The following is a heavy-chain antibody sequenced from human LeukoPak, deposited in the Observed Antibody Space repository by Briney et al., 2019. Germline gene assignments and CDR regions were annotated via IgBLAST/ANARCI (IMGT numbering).Heavy chain of an antibody. CDR1: GGSISSYY. V-gene: IGHV4-59*13. Sequence: SETLSLTCTVSGGSISSYYWSWIRQPPGKGLEWIGYIYYSGSTNYNPALKSRVTISVDTSKNQFSLKLSSVTAADTAVYYCARGNDILTGYFVDYWGQGTLVTVSS. D-gene: IGHD3-9*01. CDR2: IYYSGST. CDR3: ARGNDILTGYFVDY. J-gene: IGHJ4*02.